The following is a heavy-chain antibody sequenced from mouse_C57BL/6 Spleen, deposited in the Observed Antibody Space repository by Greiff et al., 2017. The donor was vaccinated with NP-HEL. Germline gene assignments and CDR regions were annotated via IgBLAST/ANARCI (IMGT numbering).Heavy chain of an antibody. CDR2: INPYNGGT. V-gene: IGHV1-19*01. D-gene: IGHD1-1*01. CDR3: ARTLNYGSSPSWFAY. Sequence: VQLQQSGPVLVKPGASVKMSCKASGYTFTDYYMNWVKQSHGKSLEWIGVINPYNGGTSYNQKFKGKATLTVDKSSSTAYMELNSLTSEDSAVYYCARTLNYGSSPSWFAYWGQGTLVTVSA. J-gene: IGHJ3*01. CDR1: GYTFTDYY.